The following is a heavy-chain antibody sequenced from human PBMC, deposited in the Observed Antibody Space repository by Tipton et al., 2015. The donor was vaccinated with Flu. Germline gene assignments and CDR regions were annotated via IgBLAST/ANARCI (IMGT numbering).Heavy chain of an antibody. J-gene: IGHJ3*02. CDR1: GFTFDDYA. CDR3: TKGMSRWLQVSSTAFDI. CDR2: ISWNSGSL. V-gene: IGHV3-9*01. D-gene: IGHD5-24*01. Sequence: SLRLSCVASGFTFDDYAMHWVRQVPGKGLEWVSGISWNSGSLGYADSVKGRFTISRDNAKNSLYLQMNSLRTEDTAFYYCTKGMSRWLQVSSTAFDIWGQGTMVTVSP.